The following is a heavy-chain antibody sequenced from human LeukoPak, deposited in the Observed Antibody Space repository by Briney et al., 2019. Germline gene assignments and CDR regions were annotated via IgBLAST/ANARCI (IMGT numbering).Heavy chain of an antibody. CDR1: GYSFTSYW. D-gene: IGHD5-12*01. Sequence: GESLKISCKGSGYSFTSYWIGWVRQMPGKGLEWMGIIYPGDSDASYSPSFQGQVTISADKSITTAYLQWSSLRASDTAMYYCARGHLYDYSTTSYYFDYWGQGTLVTVSS. J-gene: IGHJ4*02. V-gene: IGHV5-51*01. CDR2: IYPGDSDA. CDR3: ARGHLYDYSTTSYYFDY.